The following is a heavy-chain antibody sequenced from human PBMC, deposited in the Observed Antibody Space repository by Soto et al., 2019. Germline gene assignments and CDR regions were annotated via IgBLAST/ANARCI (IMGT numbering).Heavy chain of an antibody. D-gene: IGHD6-19*01. V-gene: IGHV4-39*07. CDR1: GGSISSSSYY. Sequence: SETLSLTCTVSGGSISSSSYYWGWIRQPPGKGLEWIGEINHSGSTNYNPSLKSRVTISVDTSKNQFSLKLSSVTAADTAVYYCARGHGYSGPTSSSGWYDWGQGTLVTVSS. CDR3: ARGHGYSGPTSSSGWYD. J-gene: IGHJ4*02. CDR2: INHSGST.